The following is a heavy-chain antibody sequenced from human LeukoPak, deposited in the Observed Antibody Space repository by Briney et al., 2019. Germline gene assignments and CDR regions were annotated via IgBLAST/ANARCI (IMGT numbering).Heavy chain of an antibody. J-gene: IGHJ6*03. CDR1: GYSFTSYW. CDR3: ARQKVYGITEAGPAISYYCYYMDV. D-gene: IGHD6-13*01. Sequence: GGSLKISCKGSGYSFTSYWIGWVRQIPGKGLEWLGIIYLGDSDTRYSPSFQGQVTISAAKSISTDYLQWSSLKAADTAMYYCARQKVYGITEAGPAISYYCYYMDVWGKGTTVTISS. V-gene: IGHV5-51*01. CDR2: IYLGDSDT.